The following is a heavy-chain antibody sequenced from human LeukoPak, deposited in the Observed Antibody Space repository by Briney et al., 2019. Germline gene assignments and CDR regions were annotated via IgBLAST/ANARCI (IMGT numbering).Heavy chain of an antibody. V-gene: IGHV3-7*01. J-gene: IGHJ4*02. CDR2: INQDESEK. CDR3: ARGGYSSSWYYRN. D-gene: IGHD6-13*01. CDR1: GFTFSSYW. Sequence: PGGSLRLSCAASGFTFSSYWMSWVRQAPGKGLEWVANINQDESEKYYVDSVKGRFTISRDNAKNSPYLQINSLRAEDTAVYYCARGGYSSSWYYRNWGQGTLVTVSS.